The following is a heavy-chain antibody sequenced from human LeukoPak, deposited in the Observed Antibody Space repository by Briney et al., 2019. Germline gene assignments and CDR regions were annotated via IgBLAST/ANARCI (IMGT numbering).Heavy chain of an antibody. CDR3: AKNRVVVVAATHGAYYFDY. CDR1: GFSFSSFA. CDR2: ITNSGGST. V-gene: IGHV3-23*01. Sequence: PGGSLRLSCAASGFSFSSFAMNWVRQAPGKGLEWVSAITNSGGSTYYADSVKGRFTISRDNSKNTLYLQMNSLRAEDTAVYYCAKNRVVVVAATHGAYYFDYWGQGTLVTVSS. J-gene: IGHJ4*02. D-gene: IGHD2-15*01.